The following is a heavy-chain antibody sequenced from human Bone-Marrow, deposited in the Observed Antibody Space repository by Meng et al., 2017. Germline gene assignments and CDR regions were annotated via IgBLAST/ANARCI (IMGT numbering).Heavy chain of an antibody. V-gene: IGHV1-69*05. CDR2: IIPIFGTA. J-gene: IGHJ4*02. Sequence: SVKVSCKASGGTFSSYAISWVRQAPGQGLEWMGGIIPIFGTANYAQKFQGRVTITTDESTSTAYMELSSLRSEDTAVYYCARSLKVATWCPSSWYGYYFDYWGQGTLVTVSS. CDR3: ARSLKVATWCPSSWYGYYFDY. CDR1: GGTFSSYA. D-gene: IGHD6-13*01.